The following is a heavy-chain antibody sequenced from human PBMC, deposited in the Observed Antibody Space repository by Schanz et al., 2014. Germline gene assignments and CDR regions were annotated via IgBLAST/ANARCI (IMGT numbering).Heavy chain of an antibody. J-gene: IGHJ4*02. Sequence: QVQLVQSGAEVKEPGASVKLSCKSSGYTFTDYYMQWVRQAPGQGLEWLGTIFLNDGGTHSAEKFQGRIIMTRDTSTSTVYLDLSSLRSEDTAVYYCARERPRKGDFDYWGQGTLVTVS. CDR2: IFLNDGGT. V-gene: IGHV1-46*01. CDR3: ARERPRKGDFDY. D-gene: IGHD1-26*01. CDR1: GYTFTDYY.